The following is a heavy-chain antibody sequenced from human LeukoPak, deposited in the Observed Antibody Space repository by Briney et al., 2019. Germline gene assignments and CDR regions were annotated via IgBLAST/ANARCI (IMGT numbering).Heavy chain of an antibody. D-gene: IGHD3-9*01. Sequence: SQTLSLTCTVSGGSISSGGYYWSWIRQHPGKGQEWIGYIYYSGSTYYNPSLKSRVTISVDTSKNQFSLKLSSVTAADTAVYYCARDRSGPHYDILTGYSSNWFDPWGQGTLVTVSS. V-gene: IGHV4-31*03. CDR3: ARDRSGPHYDILTGYSSNWFDP. CDR1: GGSISSGGYY. CDR2: IYYSGST. J-gene: IGHJ5*02.